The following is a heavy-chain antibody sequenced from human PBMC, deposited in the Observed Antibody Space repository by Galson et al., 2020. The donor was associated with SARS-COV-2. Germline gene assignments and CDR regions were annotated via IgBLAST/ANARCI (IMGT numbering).Heavy chain of an antibody. Sequence: GGSLRLSCAASGFTFRSYAMHWVRQAPGKGLERVAVIPYDGSNKYYADSVKGRFTISRDNSKNTLYLQMNSLRAEDTAVYYCARSAAGSYYYGMDVWGQGTTVTGSS. V-gene: IGHV3-30*04. CDR1: GFTFRSYA. CDR2: IPYDGSNK. D-gene: IGHD6-13*01. J-gene: IGHJ6*02. CDR3: ARSAAGSYYYGMDV.